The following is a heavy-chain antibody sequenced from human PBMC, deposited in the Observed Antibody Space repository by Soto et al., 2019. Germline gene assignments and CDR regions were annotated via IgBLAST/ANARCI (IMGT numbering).Heavy chain of an antibody. V-gene: IGHV1-18*01. CDR1: GYTFSNFG. J-gene: IGHJ4*02. CDR3: VRDGHTTMVALDN. CDR2: ISAYNGDT. Sequence: ASVKVSCKASGYTFSNFGLSWVRQAPGQGLEWMGWISAYNGDTVSAQSLQGRLTMTTDTSTSTAYMELRSLRSDDTAVYYCVRDGHTTMVALDNWGQGTQVTVSS. D-gene: IGHD3-10*01.